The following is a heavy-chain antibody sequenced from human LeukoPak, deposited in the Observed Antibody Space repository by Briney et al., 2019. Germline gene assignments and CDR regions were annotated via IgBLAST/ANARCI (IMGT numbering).Heavy chain of an antibody. J-gene: IGHJ4*02. Sequence: PSETLSLTCTVSGGSISSYYWSWIRQPPGKGLEWIGHIYYSGSTNYNPSLKSRVTISVDTSKNQFSLKLSSVTAADTAVYYCARGAWYYYDSSGYYYAFDYWGQGTLVTVSS. CDR2: IYYSGST. CDR1: GGSISSYY. D-gene: IGHD3-22*01. CDR3: ARGAWYYYDSSGYYYAFDY. V-gene: IGHV4-59*01.